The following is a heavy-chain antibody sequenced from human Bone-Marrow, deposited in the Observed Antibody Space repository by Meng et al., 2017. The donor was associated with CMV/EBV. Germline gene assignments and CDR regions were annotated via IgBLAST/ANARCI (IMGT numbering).Heavy chain of an antibody. D-gene: IGHD2-2*01. V-gene: IGHV1-69*10. CDR3: ARHMVVPAATHPYYYYGMDV. Sequence: SVKVSCKASGGTFSSYAISWVRQAPGQGLERMGGIIPILGIANYAQKFQGRVTITADKSTSTAYMELSSLRSEDTAVYYCARHMVVPAATHPYYYYGMDVWGQGTTVTVSS. CDR1: GGTFSSYA. CDR2: IIPILGIA. J-gene: IGHJ6*02.